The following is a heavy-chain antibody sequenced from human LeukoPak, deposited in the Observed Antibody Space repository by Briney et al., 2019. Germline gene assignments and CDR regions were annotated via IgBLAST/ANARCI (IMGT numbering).Heavy chain of an antibody. D-gene: IGHD3-22*01. J-gene: IGHJ5*02. Sequence: ASVKVSCKASGYTFTSYAMHWVRQAPGQRLEWMGWINAGNGNTKYSQKFQGRVTITRDTSASTAYMELSSLRPEDTAVYYCARDRGPYYDSSGYYPSSFDPWGQGTLVTVSS. CDR2: INAGNGNT. CDR3: ARDRGPYYDSSGYYPSSFDP. V-gene: IGHV1-3*01. CDR1: GYTFTSYA.